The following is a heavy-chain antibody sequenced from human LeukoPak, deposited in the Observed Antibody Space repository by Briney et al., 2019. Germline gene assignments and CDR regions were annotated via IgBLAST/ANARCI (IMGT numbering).Heavy chain of an antibody. Sequence: GGSLRLSCAASGFTFSSYSMNWVRQAPGKGLEWVSYITGSGDTLYYADSVQGRFTISRDNAKNSLYLQMNSLRAEDTAVYYCARVRDAYNYFNYWGQGTLVTVSS. D-gene: IGHD1-14*01. CDR2: ITGSGDTL. J-gene: IGHJ4*02. CDR1: GFTFSSYS. V-gene: IGHV3-48*01. CDR3: ARVRDAYNYFNY.